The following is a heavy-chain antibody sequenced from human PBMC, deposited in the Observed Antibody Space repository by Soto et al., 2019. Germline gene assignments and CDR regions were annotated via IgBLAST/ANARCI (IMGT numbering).Heavy chain of an antibody. CDR1: GGNFSPYT. CDR2: VMPFHGVT. J-gene: IGHJ4*02. D-gene: IGHD3-10*01. V-gene: IGHV1-69*08. Sequence: QVQLGQSGGGGKKPWAPVKGSCKASGGNFSPYTINLVRQAPGQGPGGVGRVMPFHGVTNYAQKFQARVTITADKSTSTAYMELSGLRFEDTAMYYCTRDWEITVSTWSFGGFWGRGTLVTVSS. CDR3: TRDWEITVSTWSFGGF.